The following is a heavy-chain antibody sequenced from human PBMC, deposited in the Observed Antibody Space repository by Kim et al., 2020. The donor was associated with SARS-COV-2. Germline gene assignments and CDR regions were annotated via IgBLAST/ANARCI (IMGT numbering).Heavy chain of an antibody. D-gene: IGHD3-16*01. CDR1: GFNFNNFG. CDR3: AKDKSFFMITFGEESGGMDV. V-gene: IGHV3-30*18. J-gene: IGHJ6*02. Sequence: GGSLRLSCAASGFNFNNFGMHWVRQAPGKGLEWVALISYEGSKKYYAYSLKGRFTISRDSSKNTLYLQMDILRPEDTAVYFCAKDKSFFMITFGEESGGMDVWGQGTTVTVSS. CDR2: ISYEGSKK.